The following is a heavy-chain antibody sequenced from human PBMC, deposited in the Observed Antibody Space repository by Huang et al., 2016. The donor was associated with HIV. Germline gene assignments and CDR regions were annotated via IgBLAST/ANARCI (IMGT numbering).Heavy chain of an antibody. D-gene: IGHD5-12*01. J-gene: IGHJ4*02. CDR2: SDHSGTT. V-gene: IGHV4-34*02. CDR3: VRGSWLRRLFDY. Sequence: HVQLQQWGTGLLKPSYPLTLTCAVYGCPFSGYFWTWSREPTGKGRQGIAESDHSGTTNDNTALKSRVALSTDASKYQCSLRLSSVTDADTAVYYCVRGSWLRRLFDYWGQGTLVTISS. CDR1: GCPFSGYF.